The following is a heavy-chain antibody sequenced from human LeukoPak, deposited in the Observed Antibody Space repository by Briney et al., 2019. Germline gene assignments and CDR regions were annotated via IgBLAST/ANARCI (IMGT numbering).Heavy chain of an antibody. V-gene: IGHV4-59*01. CDR3: ARSYDSSGYYYVFVY. CDR2: IYYSGST. Sequence: SETLSLTCTVSGGSIKSYFWSWIRQPPGKGLEWIGHIYYSGSTNYNPSLKSRVTISVDTSKNQFSLKLSSVTAADTAVYYCARSYDSSGYYYVFVYWGQGTLVTVSS. J-gene: IGHJ4*02. CDR1: GGSIKSYF. D-gene: IGHD3-22*01.